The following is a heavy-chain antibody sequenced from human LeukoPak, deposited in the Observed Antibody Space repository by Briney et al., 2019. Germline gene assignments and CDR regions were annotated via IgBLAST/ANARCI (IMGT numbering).Heavy chain of an antibody. D-gene: IGHD1-1*01. CDR2: ISAYNGNT. Sequence: ASVKVSCKASGYTFTSYGISWVRQAPGQGLEWMGWISAYNGNTNYAQKLQGRVTMTTDTSTSTAYMELRSLRSDDTAVYYCARERRPQPWSGFDYWGQGTLVTVSS. J-gene: IGHJ4*02. CDR3: ARERRPQPWSGFDY. V-gene: IGHV1-18*01. CDR1: GYTFTSYG.